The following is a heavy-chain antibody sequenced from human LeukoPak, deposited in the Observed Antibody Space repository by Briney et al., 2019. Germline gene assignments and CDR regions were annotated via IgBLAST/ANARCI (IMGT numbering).Heavy chain of an antibody. CDR3: ARVGGLKGVNWFDP. D-gene: IGHD3-16*01. J-gene: IGHJ5*02. V-gene: IGHV4-61*02. CDR1: GGSISSGSYY. Sequence: SETLSLTCTVSGGSISSGSYYWSWIRQPAGKGLEWIGRIYTSGSTNYNPSLKSRVTISVDTSKNQFSLKLSSVTAADTAVYYCARVGGLKGVNWFDPWGQGTLVTVSS. CDR2: IYTSGST.